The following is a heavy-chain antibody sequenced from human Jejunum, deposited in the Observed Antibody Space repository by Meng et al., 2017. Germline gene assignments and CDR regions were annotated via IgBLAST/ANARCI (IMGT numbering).Heavy chain of an antibody. J-gene: IGHJ5*02. D-gene: IGHD3-22*01. V-gene: IGHV6-1*01. CDR1: GDSVSSNSAA. CDR3: ARDESRLLRS. Sequence: VHTQQSGPGLVNPPHTLSPTCAISGDSVSSNSAAWNWIRQSPSRGLEWLGRTYYRSKWYSDYAVSVKSRITINTDTSKNQLSLQLNSVTPEDTAVYYCARDESRLLRSWGQGTLVTVSS. CDR2: TYYRSKWYS.